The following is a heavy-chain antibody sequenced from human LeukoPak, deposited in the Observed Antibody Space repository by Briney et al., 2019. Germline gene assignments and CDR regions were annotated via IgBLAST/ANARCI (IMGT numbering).Heavy chain of an antibody. CDR3: ARHGRFLEWLLVGEYFDY. CDR2: IYYSGST. D-gene: IGHD3-3*01. J-gene: IGHJ4*02. Sequence: PSETLSLTCTVSGGSISSYYWSWIRQPPGKGLEWIGYIYYSGSTNYNPSLKSRVSISVDTSKNQFSLKLSPVTAADTAVYYCARHGRFLEWLLVGEYFDYWGQGTLVTVSS. V-gene: IGHV4-59*08. CDR1: GGSISSYY.